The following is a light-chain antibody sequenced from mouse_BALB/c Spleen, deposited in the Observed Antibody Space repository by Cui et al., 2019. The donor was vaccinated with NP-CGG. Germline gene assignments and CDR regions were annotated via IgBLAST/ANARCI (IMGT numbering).Light chain of an antibody. CDR3: ALWYSNHWV. Sequence: QALVTQKYLLTTPPGETVTLTCRSSTGAVTTSNYANWVQEKPDHLFTGLIGGTNNRAPGVPARFSGSLIGDKAALTITGAQTEDEAIYFCALWYSNHWVFGGGTKLTVL. V-gene: IGLV1*01. CDR1: TGAVTTSNY. J-gene: IGLJ1*01. CDR2: GTN.